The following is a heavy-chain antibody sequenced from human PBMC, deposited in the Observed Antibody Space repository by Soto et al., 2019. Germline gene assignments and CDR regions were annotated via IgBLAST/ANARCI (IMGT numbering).Heavy chain of an antibody. CDR1: GGTSKMYS. CDR3: AFGMDFANSWSGFDP. J-gene: IGHJ5*02. CDR2: IIPIYGLT. D-gene: IGHD3-3*01. Sequence: VQLVQSGTEVKRPGSSVKVSCKASGGTSKMYSISWVRQAPGQGLEWMGGIIPIYGLTNYPQRFQGRVSITADESTNTVYMELSSLRSDDTAVYYCAFGMDFANSWSGFDPWGQGTLVTVPS. V-gene: IGHV1-69*01.